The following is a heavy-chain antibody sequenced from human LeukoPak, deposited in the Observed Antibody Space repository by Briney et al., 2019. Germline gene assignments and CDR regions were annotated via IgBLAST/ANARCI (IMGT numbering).Heavy chain of an antibody. CDR2: INPNSGGT. V-gene: IGHV1-2*02. D-gene: IGHD2-8*01. Sequence: ASVKVSCKASGYTFTGYYIHWVREAPGQGLEWMGWINPNSGGTNYAQKFQGRVTMTRATSISTAYMELSRLRSDDTAVYYCARVVSYLFDPWGQGTLVTVSS. CDR3: ARVVSYLFDP. J-gene: IGHJ5*02. CDR1: GYTFTGYY.